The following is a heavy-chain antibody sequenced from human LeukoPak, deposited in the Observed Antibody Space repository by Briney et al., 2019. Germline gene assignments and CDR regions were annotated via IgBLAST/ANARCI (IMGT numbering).Heavy chain of an antibody. CDR1: GFTFSSYA. J-gene: IGHJ3*02. CDR2: INGSGDRT. CDR3: ARGLPYYDSRSDHAFDI. Sequence: GGTLRLSCVASGFTFSSYAMNWVRQAPGKGLEWVSSINGSGDRTYYADSVKGRFTISRDNSKNTLYLQMNSLRAEDTAVYYCARGLPYYDSRSDHAFDIWGQGTLVTVSS. V-gene: IGHV3-23*01. D-gene: IGHD3-22*01.